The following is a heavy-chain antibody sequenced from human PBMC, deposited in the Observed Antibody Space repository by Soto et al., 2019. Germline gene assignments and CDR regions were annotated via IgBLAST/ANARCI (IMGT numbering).Heavy chain of an antibody. D-gene: IGHD5-12*01. CDR2: IIPIFGTA. V-gene: IGHV1-69*06. CDR3: ARDLVEMATITSYYYYGMDV. J-gene: IGHJ6*02. CDR1: GGTFSSYA. Sequence: SVKVSCKASGGTFSSYAISWVRQAPGQGLEWMGGIIPIFGTANYAQKFQGRVTITADKSTSTAYMELSSLRSEDTAVYYCARDLVEMATITSYYYYGMDVWGQGTTVTVSS.